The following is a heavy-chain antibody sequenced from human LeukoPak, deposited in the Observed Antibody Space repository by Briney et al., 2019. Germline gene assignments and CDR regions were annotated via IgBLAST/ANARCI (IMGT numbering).Heavy chain of an antibody. V-gene: IGHV1-69*13. CDR2: IIPIFGTA. Sequence: SVKVSCKASGYTFTGYYMHWVRQAPGQGLEWMGGIIPIFGTANYAQKFQGRVTITADESTSTAYMELSSLRSEDTAVYYCAREGGSYSRSDAFDIWGQGTMVTVSS. CDR3: AREGGSYSRSDAFDI. CDR1: GYTFTGYY. D-gene: IGHD1-26*01. J-gene: IGHJ3*02.